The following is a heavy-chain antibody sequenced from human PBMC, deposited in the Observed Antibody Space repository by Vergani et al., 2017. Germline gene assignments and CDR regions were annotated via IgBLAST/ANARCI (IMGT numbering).Heavy chain of an antibody. J-gene: IGHJ3*02. CDR2: IHTKGVI. D-gene: IGHD3-16*01. CDR3: ARGNPYVDFDI. CDR1: GGSFNSGSYY. V-gene: IGHV4-61*02. Sequence: QVQLQESGPGLVKPSQTLSLTCTVSGGSFNSGSYYWSWRRQPAGKRLEWLGRIHTKGVIHYNPSLNSRATISVDTSRNQISLKLTSVTATDTAIYFCARGNPYVDFDIWGQGTMITVSS.